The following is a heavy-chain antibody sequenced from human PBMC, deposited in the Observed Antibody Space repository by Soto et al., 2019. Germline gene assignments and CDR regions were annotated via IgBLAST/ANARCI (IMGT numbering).Heavy chain of an antibody. D-gene: IGHD4-4*01. CDR2: VYYRGGA. Sequence: QVQLQESGPGLVRSSQTLSLTCTVSGGSISNGGYYWTWIRQLPGKGLEWIGDVYYRGGAYYTPSPQSRVTISLDTSKTQFSMRLKSVTAAETAVYYCARGGTETISSHNFDFDVWGQGTTVTVSS. V-gene: IGHV4-31*03. CDR1: GGSISNGGYY. CDR3: ARGGTETISSHNFDFDV. J-gene: IGHJ6*02.